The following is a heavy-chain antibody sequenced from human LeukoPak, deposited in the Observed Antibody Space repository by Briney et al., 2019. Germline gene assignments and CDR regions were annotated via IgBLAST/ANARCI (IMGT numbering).Heavy chain of an antibody. D-gene: IGHD5/OR15-5a*01. Sequence: PSETLSLTCTVSGGSISNNYWSWIRQPPGKGLEWIGYIPSSGSTNYNPSLKSRVTISVDTSKNQFSLKLTSVTAAGTAVYYCARGVYKPVDWGHGTLVTVSS. CDR3: ARGVYKPVD. CDR1: GGSISNNY. J-gene: IGHJ4*01. V-gene: IGHV4-59*01. CDR2: IPSSGST.